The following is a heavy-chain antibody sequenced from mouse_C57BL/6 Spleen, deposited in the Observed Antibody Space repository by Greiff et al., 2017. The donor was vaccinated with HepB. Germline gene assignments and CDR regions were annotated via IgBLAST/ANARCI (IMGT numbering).Heavy chain of an antibody. J-gene: IGHJ3*01. CDR2: SRNKANDYTT. CDR1: GFTFSDFY. D-gene: IGHD4-1*01. CDR3: ARDDPNWVFAY. V-gene: IGHV7-1*01. Sequence: EVMLVESGGGLVQSGRSLRLSCATSGFTFSDFYMEWVRQAPGKGLEWIAASRNKANDYTTEYSASVKGRFIVSRDTSQSILYLQMNALRAEDTAIYYCARDDPNWVFAYWGQGTLVTVSA.